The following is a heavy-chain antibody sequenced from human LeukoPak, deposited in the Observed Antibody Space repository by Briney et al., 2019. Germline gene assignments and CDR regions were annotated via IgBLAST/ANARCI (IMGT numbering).Heavy chain of an antibody. V-gene: IGHV3-64*01. CDR1: GFTFSSYA. CDR3: ARESESAFDI. Sequence: GGSLRLSCAASGFTFSSYAMHWVRQAPGKGLEYVSAISSNGGSTYYANSVKGRFTISRDNSKNTLYLQMGSLRAEDMAVYYCARESESAFDIWGQGTMVTVSS. J-gene: IGHJ3*02. CDR2: ISSNGGST.